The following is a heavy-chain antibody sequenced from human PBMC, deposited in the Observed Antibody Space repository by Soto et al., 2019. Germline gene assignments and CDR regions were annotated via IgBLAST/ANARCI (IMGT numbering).Heavy chain of an antibody. Sequence: EVQLLESGGDLVQPGGSLRLTCAASGFIFTSYAMSWVRQVPGKGLEWVSSINVDDSTYYTEYVRGRFTVSRDNSKNKLYLQRTSERAEDTALYYCAKKYYFDYWGRGTLVTVSS. CDR3: AKKYYFDY. J-gene: IGHJ4*02. V-gene: IGHV3-23*01. CDR2: INVDDST. CDR1: GFIFTSYA.